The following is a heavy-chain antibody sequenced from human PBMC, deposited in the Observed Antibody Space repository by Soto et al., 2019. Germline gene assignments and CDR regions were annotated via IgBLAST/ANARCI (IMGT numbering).Heavy chain of an antibody. J-gene: IGHJ6*02. CDR2: INPNSGGT. V-gene: IGHV1-2*02. CDR1: GYTFTGYY. Sequence: ASVKVSCKASGYTFTGYYMHWVRQAPGQGLEWMGWINPNSGGTNYAQKFQGRVTMTRDTSISTAYMELSRLRSDDTAVYYCARGPDIVVVPDAGYGMDVWGQGTTVTVSS. CDR3: ARGPDIVVVPDAGYGMDV. D-gene: IGHD2-2*01.